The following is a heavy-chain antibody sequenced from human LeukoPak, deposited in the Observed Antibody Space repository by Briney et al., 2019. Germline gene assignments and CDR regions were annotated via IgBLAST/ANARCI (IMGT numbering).Heavy chain of an antibody. J-gene: IGHJ4*02. CDR1: GGSISSYY. Sequence: SETLSLTCTVSGGSISSYYWSWIRQPPGKGLEWIGYIYTGGSTNYNPSLKSRVTISVDTSKNQFSLKLSSVTAADTAVYYCARHRPEIVVVPAATYFDYWGQGTLVTVSS. CDR2: IYTGGST. D-gene: IGHD2-2*01. V-gene: IGHV4-4*09. CDR3: ARHRPEIVVVPAATYFDY.